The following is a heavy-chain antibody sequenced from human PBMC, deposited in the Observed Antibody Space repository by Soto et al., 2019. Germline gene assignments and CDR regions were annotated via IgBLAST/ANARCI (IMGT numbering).Heavy chain of an antibody. CDR3: ARTSLTIFRPSTDYYGMGV. D-gene: IGHD3-3*01. CDR2: ISYSGST. Sequence: PSETLSLTCTVSRAAISSAAYYWTWIRQPPGKGPEWIGYISYSGSTHYSPSLKSRVSITVDASKNQFSLNLASVSAEDTAVYYCARTSLTIFRPSTDYYGMGVWGLGPTVT. J-gene: IGHJ6*02. V-gene: IGHV4-30-4*01. CDR1: RAAISSAAYY.